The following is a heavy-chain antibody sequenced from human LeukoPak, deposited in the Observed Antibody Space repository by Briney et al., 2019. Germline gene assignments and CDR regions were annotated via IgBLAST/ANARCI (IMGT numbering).Heavy chain of an antibody. V-gene: IGHV3-30-3*01. Sequence: QPGRSLRLSCAASGFTFSSYAMHWVRQAPGKGLEWVAVISYDGSNKYYADSVKGRFTISRDNSKNTLYLQMNSLRAEDTAVYYCARDVDMVRGVPDYWGQGTLVTVSS. J-gene: IGHJ4*02. CDR1: GFTFSSYA. CDR2: ISYDGSNK. D-gene: IGHD3-10*01. CDR3: ARDVDMVRGVPDY.